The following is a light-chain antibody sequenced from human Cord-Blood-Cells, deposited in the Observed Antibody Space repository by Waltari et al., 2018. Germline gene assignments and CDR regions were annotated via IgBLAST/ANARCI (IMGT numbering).Light chain of an antibody. CDR1: SSDVGSYNL. V-gene: IGLV2-23*01. J-gene: IGLJ3*02. CDR3: CSYAGSSTWV. Sequence: QSALTQPASVSGSPGQSITISCTGPSSDVGSYNLVSWYQQHPGKAPKLMIYEGGKRPSGVSNRFSGSKSGNTASLTISGLQAEDEADYYGCSYAGSSTWVFGGGTKLTVL. CDR2: EGG.